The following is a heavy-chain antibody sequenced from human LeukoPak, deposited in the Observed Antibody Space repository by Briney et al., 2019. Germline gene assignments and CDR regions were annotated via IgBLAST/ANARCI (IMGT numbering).Heavy chain of an antibody. CDR3: ARGFRDTAMFLDY. D-gene: IGHD5-18*01. CDR1: GFTLSSYE. CDR2: ISGSSSNV. Sequence: PGGSLRLSCAASGFTLSSYEMNWVRQAPGKGLEWISAISGSSSNVYYAASVRGRFTISRDNAENSLYLQLSTMRAEDTAVYYCARGFRDTAMFLDYWGQGTLVTVSS. V-gene: IGHV3-48*03. J-gene: IGHJ4*02.